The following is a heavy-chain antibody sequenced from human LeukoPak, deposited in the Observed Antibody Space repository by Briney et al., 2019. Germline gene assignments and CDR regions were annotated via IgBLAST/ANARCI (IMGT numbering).Heavy chain of an antibody. V-gene: IGHV3-15*01. D-gene: IGHD3-16*01. J-gene: IGHJ1*01. Sequence: GGSLRLSCAVSGFTFNTAWMAWVRQAPGKGLDYVGRIKSETDGGTTYYAAPVKGRFTVSRDDSKNTLYLQMDGLKIEDTALYYCTADLRLWGQGTLVTVSS. CDR3: TADLRL. CDR2: IKSETDGGTT. CDR1: GFTFNTAW.